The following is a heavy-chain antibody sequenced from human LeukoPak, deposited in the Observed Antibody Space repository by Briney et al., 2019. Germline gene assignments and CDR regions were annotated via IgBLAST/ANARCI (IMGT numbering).Heavy chain of an antibody. J-gene: IGHJ4*02. CDR3: ARGPSYDYVWGSYPYYFDY. D-gene: IGHD3-16*01. CDR1: GGSISSYY. CDR2: IYYSGST. V-gene: IGHV4-59*08. Sequence: SETLSLTCTVSGGSISSYYWSWIRQPPGKGLEWIGYIYYSGSTNYSPSLKSRVTISVDTSKNQFSLKLSSVTAADTAVYYCARGPSYDYVWGSYPYYFDYWGQGTLVTVSS.